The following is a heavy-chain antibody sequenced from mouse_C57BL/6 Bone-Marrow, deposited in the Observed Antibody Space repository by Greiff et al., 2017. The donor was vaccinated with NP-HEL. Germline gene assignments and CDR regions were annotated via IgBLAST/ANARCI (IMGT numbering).Heavy chain of an antibody. Sequence: QVQLQQSGAELARPGASVKLSCKASGYTFTSYGISWVTQRTGQGLEWIGEIYPRSGNTYYNEKFKGKATLTADKSSSTAYMELRSLTSEDSAVYFCARYYYGSFPWFAYWGQGTLVTVSA. CDR3: ARYYYGSFPWFAY. D-gene: IGHD1-1*01. CDR1: GYTFTSYG. V-gene: IGHV1-81*01. CDR2: IYPRSGNT. J-gene: IGHJ3*01.